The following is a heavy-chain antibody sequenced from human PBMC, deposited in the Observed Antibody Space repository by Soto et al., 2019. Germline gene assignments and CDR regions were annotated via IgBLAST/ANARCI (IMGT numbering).Heavy chain of an antibody. V-gene: IGHV5-51*01. CDR2: IYAGDSDT. CDR3: SRQQPLDISACHN. CDR1: GYIFTDYW. D-gene: IGHD6-19*01. Sequence: GESLEISCQASGYIFTDYWIGWVRQVPGKGLEWLGTIYAGDSDTRYSRSSEGQVSMSVDTATSTAYLHWSSLKVSDTAMYYCSRQQPLDISACHNWGQGTLVTVSS. J-gene: IGHJ4*02.